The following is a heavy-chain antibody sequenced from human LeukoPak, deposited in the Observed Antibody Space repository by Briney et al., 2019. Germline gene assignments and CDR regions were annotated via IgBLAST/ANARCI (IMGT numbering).Heavy chain of an antibody. CDR1: GCTFTGYY. CDR3: ARALEWTSDY. Sequence: GASVKVSCKASGCTFTGYYMHWVRQAPGQGLEWMGWINPNSGGTNYAQKFQGRVTLTRDTSISTAYMELNRLRSDDTAVYYCARALEWTSDYWGQGTLVTVSS. CDR2: INPNSGGT. V-gene: IGHV1-2*02. D-gene: IGHD3-3*01. J-gene: IGHJ4*02.